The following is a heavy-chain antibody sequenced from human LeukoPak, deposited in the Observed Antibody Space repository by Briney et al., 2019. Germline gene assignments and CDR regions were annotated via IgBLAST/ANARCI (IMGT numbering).Heavy chain of an antibody. CDR3: ARGAYYYED. CDR2: ISSSSSTI. V-gene: IGHV3-48*01. J-gene: IGHJ4*02. Sequence: PGGSLRLSCAASGFTFSSHSMNWVRQAPGKGLEWVSYISSSSSTIYYADSVKGRFTISRDNATNSLYLQMNRLRAEHTAVYYCARGAYYYEDWGQGTLVTVSS. D-gene: IGHD3-22*01. CDR1: GFTFSSHS.